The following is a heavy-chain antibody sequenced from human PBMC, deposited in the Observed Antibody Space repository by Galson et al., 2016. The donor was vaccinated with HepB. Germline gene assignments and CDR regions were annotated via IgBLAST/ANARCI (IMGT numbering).Heavy chain of an antibody. J-gene: IGHJ4*02. CDR3: AQSYLLGSGFGW. CDR2: TFYRSNWQN. CDR1: GDSVSSNSAG. D-gene: IGHD7-27*01. V-gene: IGHV6-1*01. Sequence: CAISGDSVSSNSAGWNWIRQSPSRGLEWLGRTFYRSNWQNDYAESVRSRITINPDTSKNQFSLQLNSVTPEDTAVYYCAQSYLLGSGFGWWGQGTLVTVSS.